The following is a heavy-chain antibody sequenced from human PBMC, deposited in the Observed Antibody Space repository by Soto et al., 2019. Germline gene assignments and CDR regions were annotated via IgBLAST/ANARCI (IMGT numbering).Heavy chain of an antibody. V-gene: IGHV3-23*01. J-gene: IGHJ5*02. CDR2: ISGSGGST. CDR3: AKGPPGIVVVPFWFDP. Sequence: GGSLRLSCAASGFTFSSYAMSWVRQAPGKGLEWVSAISGSGGSTYYADSVKGRFTISRDNSKNTLYLQMNSLRAEDTAVYYCAKGPPGIVVVPFWFDPWGQGTLVTVSS. D-gene: IGHD2-2*01. CDR1: GFTFSSYA.